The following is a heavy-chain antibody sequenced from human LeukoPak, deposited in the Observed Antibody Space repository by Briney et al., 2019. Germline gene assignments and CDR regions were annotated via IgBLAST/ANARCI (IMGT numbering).Heavy chain of an antibody. CDR1: GGSISSSSYY. V-gene: IGHV4-39*01. CDR2: IYYSGST. D-gene: IGHD2-21*01. Sequence: PSETLSLTCTVSGGSISSSSYYWGWIRQPPGKGLEWIGSIYYSGSTYYNPSLKSRVTISVDTSKNQFSLKLSSVTAADTAVYYCARPTDSFPYAFDIWGQGTMVTVSS. CDR3: ARPTDSFPYAFDI. J-gene: IGHJ3*02.